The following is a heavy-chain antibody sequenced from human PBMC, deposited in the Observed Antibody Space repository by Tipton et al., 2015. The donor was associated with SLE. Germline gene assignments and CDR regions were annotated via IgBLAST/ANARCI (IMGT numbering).Heavy chain of an antibody. CDR1: GGSFSAYY. J-gene: IGHJ4*02. Sequence: TLSLTCAVYGGSFSAYYWSWIRQPPGKGLEWIGEINHSGSTNYNPSLKSRVTISVDTSKNQFSLKLSSVTAADTAVYYCARVAPTEVFDYWGQGTLVTVSS. V-gene: IGHV4-34*01. D-gene: IGHD1-1*01. CDR3: ARVAPTEVFDY. CDR2: INHSGST.